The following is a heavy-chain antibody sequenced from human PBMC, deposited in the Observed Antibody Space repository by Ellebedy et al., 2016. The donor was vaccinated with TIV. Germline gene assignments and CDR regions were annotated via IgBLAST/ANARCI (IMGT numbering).Heavy chain of an antibody. V-gene: IGHV6-1*01. Sequence: SQTLSLTCAISGDSVSSNSAAWNWIRQSPSRGLEWLGRTYYRSKWYYDYAVSMRSRNTINPDTSKNQFSLQLNSVTPEDTAVHYCARDDPPVRGIVTIEARDYHYGMDVWGQGTTVTVSS. CDR2: TYYRSKWYY. D-gene: IGHD3-10*01. CDR3: ARDDPPVRGIVTIEARDYHYGMDV. CDR1: GDSVSSNSAA. J-gene: IGHJ6*02.